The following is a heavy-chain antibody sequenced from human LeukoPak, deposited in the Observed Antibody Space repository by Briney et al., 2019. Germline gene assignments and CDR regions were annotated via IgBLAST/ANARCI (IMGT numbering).Heavy chain of an antibody. D-gene: IGHD3-3*01. Sequence: GGSLRLSCAASGFTFSTYSMNWVRQAPGKGLEWVSYISGTSSLIYYADSVKGRFTISRDNAKNSLYLQMNSLRAEDTAVYYCARDFGTDAFDIWGQGTMVTVSS. V-gene: IGHV3-48*01. J-gene: IGHJ3*02. CDR2: ISGTSSLI. CDR1: GFTFSTYS. CDR3: ARDFGTDAFDI.